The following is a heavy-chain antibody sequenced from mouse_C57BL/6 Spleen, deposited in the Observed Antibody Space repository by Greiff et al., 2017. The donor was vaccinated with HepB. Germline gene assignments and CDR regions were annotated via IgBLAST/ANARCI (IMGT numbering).Heavy chain of an antibody. CDR2: INPSSGYT. D-gene: IGHD4-1*01. CDR1: GYTFTSYW. Sequence: QVHVKQSGAELAKPGASVKLSCKASGYTFTSYWMHWVNQRPGQGLEWIGYINPSSGYTKYNQKFKDKATLTADKSSSTAYMQLSSLTYEDSAVYYCARRANWDYFDYWGQGTTLTVSS. J-gene: IGHJ2*01. V-gene: IGHV1-7*01. CDR3: ARRANWDYFDY.